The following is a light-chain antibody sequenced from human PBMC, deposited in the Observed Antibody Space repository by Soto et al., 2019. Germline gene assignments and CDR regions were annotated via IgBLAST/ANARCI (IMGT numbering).Light chain of an antibody. CDR1: QSVSSSF. CDR3: QQYSSSPIT. CDR2: GAS. Sequence: EIVLTQSPGTLSLSPGERATLSCRASQSVSSSFLAWFQQKPGQAPRLLIYGASSRATGIPDRFSGSGSGTDFTLTTSRLEPEDFAVYYCQQYSSSPITFGQGTRREIK. J-gene: IGKJ5*01. V-gene: IGKV3-20*01.